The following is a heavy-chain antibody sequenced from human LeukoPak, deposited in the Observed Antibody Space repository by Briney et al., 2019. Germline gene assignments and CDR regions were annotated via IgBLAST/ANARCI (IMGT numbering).Heavy chain of an antibody. J-gene: IGHJ5*02. CDR2: IYYSGST. V-gene: IGHV4-59*05. Sequence: GSLRLSCAASGFTFSSYEMNWVRQAPGKGLEWIGSIYYSGSTYYNPSLKSRVTISVDTSKNQFSLKLSSVTAADTAVYYCARGVSNWFDPWGQGTLVTVSS. CDR3: ARGVSNWFDP. CDR1: GFTFSSYE.